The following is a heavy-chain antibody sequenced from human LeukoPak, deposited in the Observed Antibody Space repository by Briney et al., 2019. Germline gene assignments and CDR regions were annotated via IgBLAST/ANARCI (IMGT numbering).Heavy chain of an antibody. CDR3: ARDRAMVRGVIHYYMDV. CDR1: GGSISSSNR. Sequence: KASESLSLTCAVSGGSISSSNRWSGVRQPPGRGLEWFGEIYHGGSTNYTPSLKSRVTISVDKSKNKFSIKLSSVTGADTAVYYCARDRAMVRGVIHYYMDVWGKGTTVTVSS. CDR2: IYHGGST. J-gene: IGHJ6*03. V-gene: IGHV4-4*02. D-gene: IGHD3-10*01.